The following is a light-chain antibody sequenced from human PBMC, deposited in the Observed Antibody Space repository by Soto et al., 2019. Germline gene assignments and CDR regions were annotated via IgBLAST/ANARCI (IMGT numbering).Light chain of an antibody. CDR3: SSYTGNSISTVV. V-gene: IGLV2-8*01. CDR2: EVT. Sequence: QSVLTQPPSVSAAPGQKVTISCSGSSSNIENNYVSWYQQHPGKAPKLMIYEVTKRPSGVPDRFSGSKSGNTASLTVSGLQTEDEADYYCSSYTGNSISTVVVGGGTKLTVL. CDR1: SSNIENNY. J-gene: IGLJ2*01.